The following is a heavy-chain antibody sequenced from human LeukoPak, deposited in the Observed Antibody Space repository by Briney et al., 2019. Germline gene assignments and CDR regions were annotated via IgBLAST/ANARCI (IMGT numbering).Heavy chain of an antibody. D-gene: IGHD6-13*01. CDR2: INPNSGDT. Sequence: GASVKVSCKASGYTFTGYYMHWVRQAPGQGLEWMGRINPNSGDTNYAQKFQGRVTMTRDTSISTAYMELSRLRSDDTAVYYCASGIAAAGMGYYYMDVWGKGTTVTVSS. V-gene: IGHV1-2*06. CDR1: GYTFTGYY. J-gene: IGHJ6*03. CDR3: ASGIAAAGMGYYYMDV.